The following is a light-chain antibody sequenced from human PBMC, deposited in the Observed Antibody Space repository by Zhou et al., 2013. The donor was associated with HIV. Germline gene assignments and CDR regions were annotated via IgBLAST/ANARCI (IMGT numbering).Light chain of an antibody. J-gene: IGLJ1*01. CDR2: QDH. Sequence: SSDLSQPPSVSVSAGQTASVTCSGDKLGSKYASWYQQKPGQSPLLVIYQDHKRPSGIPERFSGSNSGNTATLTISGTQAMDEAVYYCQAWASTTFYVFGSGTNLTVL. V-gene: IGLV3-1*01. CDR3: QAWASTTFYV. CDR1: KLGSKY.